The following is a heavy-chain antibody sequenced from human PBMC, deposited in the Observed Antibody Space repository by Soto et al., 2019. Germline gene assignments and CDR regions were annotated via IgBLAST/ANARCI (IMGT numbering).Heavy chain of an antibody. CDR1: GFTFSNAW. CDR3: TKDPNVTTRP. CDR2: SKSKTDGGTT. Sequence: EVQLVESGGGLVKPGGSLRLSCAASGFTFSNAWMSWVRQAPGKGLEWVGRSKSKTDGGTTDYDAPVKGSFTISRDDSTNTHYLQMNSRKAEDTSVYYCTKDPNVTTRPWGQGALVTVSS. V-gene: IGHV3-15*01. D-gene: IGHD2-21*02. J-gene: IGHJ5*02.